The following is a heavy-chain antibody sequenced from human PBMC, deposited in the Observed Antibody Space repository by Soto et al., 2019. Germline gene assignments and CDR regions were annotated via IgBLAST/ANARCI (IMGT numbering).Heavy chain of an antibody. V-gene: IGHV4-59*12. J-gene: IGHJ3*02. CDR1: GDSISSYY. CDR3: ASHWAVAGTNAFDI. CDR2: IYYSGST. D-gene: IGHD6-19*01. Sequence: SETLSLTCTVSGDSISSYYWSWIRQPPGKGLEWIGYIYYSGSTNYNPSLKSRVTISVDTSKNQFSLNLSSVTAADTAVYYRASHWAVAGTNAFDIWGQGTMVTVSS.